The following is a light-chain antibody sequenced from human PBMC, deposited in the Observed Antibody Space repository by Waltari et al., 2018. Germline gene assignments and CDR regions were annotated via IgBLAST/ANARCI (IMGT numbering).Light chain of an antibody. CDR3: SSHTSSSTLV. CDR1: RRDIASSNY. J-gene: IGLJ3*02. Sequence: QSALTQPASVSGSPGQSITISCTPTRRDIASSNYLYWYQQHPGKAPNILIYAVTKRPSGVSNRFSGSKSGNTASLTISGLQGEDEADYYCSSHTSSSTLVFGGGTRLTVL. CDR2: AVT. V-gene: IGLV2-14*01.